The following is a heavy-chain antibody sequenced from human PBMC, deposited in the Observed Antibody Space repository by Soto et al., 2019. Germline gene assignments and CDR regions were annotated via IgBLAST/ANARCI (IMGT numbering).Heavy chain of an antibody. CDR2: IYWDDDQ. J-gene: IGHJ5*02. D-gene: IGHD4-17*01. V-gene: IGHV2-5*02. CDR1: GFSLTTTSMG. CDR3: APAGDYALRLFDP. Sequence: QITLKESGPPLVRPAQTLTLTCAFSGFSLTTTSMGVAWIRQPPGKALEWLALIYWDDDQRYSPSLKDRLTTPRATPRGRVALTTTNMTPGDTGTYFCAPAGDYALRLFDPGAREPLVTVPP.